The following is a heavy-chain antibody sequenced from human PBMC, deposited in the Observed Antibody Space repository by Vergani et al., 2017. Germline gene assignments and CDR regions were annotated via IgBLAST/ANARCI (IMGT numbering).Heavy chain of an antibody. V-gene: IGHV4-59*01. CDR3: ASDRGVPIWGRGYYYYGMDV. CDR2: IYYSGST. CDR1: GGSISSYY. J-gene: IGHJ6*02. Sequence: QVQLQESGPGLVKPSETLSLTCTVSGGSISSYYWSWIRQPPGKGLEWVGYIYYSGSTNYNPSLKSRVTISVGTSKNQFSLKLSSVTAADTAVYYCASDRGVPIWGRGYYYYGMDVWGQGTTVTVSS. D-gene: IGHD7-27*01.